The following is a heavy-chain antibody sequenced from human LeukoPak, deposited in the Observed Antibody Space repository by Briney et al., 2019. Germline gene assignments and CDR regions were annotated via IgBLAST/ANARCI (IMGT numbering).Heavy chain of an antibody. D-gene: IGHD3-3*01. V-gene: IGHV1-3*01. Sequence: ASVKVSCKASGYTFAKYALHWVRQAPGQRLEWMGWINAGNGNTRYSQKFQGGVTMTRDTSTSTVYMELSSLRSEDTAVYYCARLRTYYDFWSGYYDWFDPWGQGTLVTVSS. CDR3: ARLRTYYDFWSGYYDWFDP. CDR2: INAGNGNT. J-gene: IGHJ5*02. CDR1: GYTFAKYA.